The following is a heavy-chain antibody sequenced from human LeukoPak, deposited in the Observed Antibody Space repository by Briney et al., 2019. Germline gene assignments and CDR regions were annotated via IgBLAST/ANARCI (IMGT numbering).Heavy chain of an antibody. CDR2: INHSGST. V-gene: IGHV4-34*01. CDR3: ARIGLRGKWNSYYYYMDV. CDR1: GGSFSGYY. Sequence: NPSETLSLTCAVYGGSFSGYYWSWIRQPPGKGLEWIGEINHSGSTNYNPSLKSRVTISVDTSKNQFSLKLSSVTAADTAVYYFARIGLRGKWNSYYYYMDVWGKGTTVTVSS. D-gene: IGHD5/OR15-5a*01. J-gene: IGHJ6*03.